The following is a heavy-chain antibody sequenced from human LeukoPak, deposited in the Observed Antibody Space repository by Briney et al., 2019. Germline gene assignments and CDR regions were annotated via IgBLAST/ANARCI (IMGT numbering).Heavy chain of an antibody. V-gene: IGHV4-30-4*02. CDR2: IYYSGSA. CDR1: GGSISSGGYY. CDR3: ARDRDGYAYSFDY. J-gene: IGHJ4*02. D-gene: IGHD5-24*01. Sequence: PSETLSLTCTVSGGSISSGGYYCSWIRQHPGKVLEWVGYIYYSGSAYYRPSLQSRVSISADTSKKDCSLNLTSVPAAATAVYYCARDRDGYAYSFDYWGQGTLVTVSS.